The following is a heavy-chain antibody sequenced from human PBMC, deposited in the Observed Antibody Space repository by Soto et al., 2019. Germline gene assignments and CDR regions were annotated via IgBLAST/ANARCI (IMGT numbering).Heavy chain of an antibody. CDR3: ARDGYSYGCVEYNWFDP. CDR2: ISAYNGNT. Sequence: ASVKVSCKASGYTFTSYGISWARQAPGQGLEWMGWISAYNGNTNYAQKFQGRVTITADESTSTAYMELSSLRSEDTAVYYCARDGYSYGCVEYNWFDPWGQGTLVTVSS. D-gene: IGHD5-18*01. V-gene: IGHV1-18*01. J-gene: IGHJ5*02. CDR1: GYTFTSYG.